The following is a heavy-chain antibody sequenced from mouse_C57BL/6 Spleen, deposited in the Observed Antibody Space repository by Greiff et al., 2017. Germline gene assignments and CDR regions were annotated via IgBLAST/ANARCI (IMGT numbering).Heavy chain of an antibody. CDR1: GYTFTDYN. CDR2: INPNNGGT. D-gene: IGHD1-1*01. V-gene: IGHV1-18*01. J-gene: IGHJ4*01. Sequence: EVQRVESGPELVKPGASVKIPCKASGYTFTDYNMDWVKQSHGKSLEWIGDINPNNGGTIYNQKFKGKATLTVDKSSSTAYMELRSLTSEDTAVYYCARHGSSPYAMDYWGQGTSVTVSS. CDR3: ARHGSSPYAMDY.